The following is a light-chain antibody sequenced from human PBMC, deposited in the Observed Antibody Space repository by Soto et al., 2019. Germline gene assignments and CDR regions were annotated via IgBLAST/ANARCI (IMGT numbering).Light chain of an antibody. CDR2: GNT. CDR1: SSNIGAGYD. J-gene: IGLJ2*01. V-gene: IGLV1-40*01. Sequence: QLVLTQPPSVSGAPGQRVTISCTGSSSNIGAGYDVHWYQQLPGAGPKVLIYGNTNRPSGVPDRFSGSKSGTSASLAITGLQAEDEADYYCQTYDSSLSGSGVFGGGTKLTVL. CDR3: QTYDSSLSGSGV.